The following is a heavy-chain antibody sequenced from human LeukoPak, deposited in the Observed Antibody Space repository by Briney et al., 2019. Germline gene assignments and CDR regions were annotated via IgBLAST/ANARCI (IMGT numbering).Heavy chain of an antibody. V-gene: IGHV4-39*01. CDR1: GGSISSSSYY. J-gene: IGHJ6*02. CDR2: IYYSGST. D-gene: IGHD3-10*01. Sequence: SETLSLTCTVSGGSISSSSYYWGWIRQPPGKGLEWIGSIYYSGSTYYNPSLKSRVTISVDTSKNQFSLKLGSVTAADTAVYYCARRASMVRGVRPKNYYYGMDVWGQGTTVTVSS. CDR3: ARRASMVRGVRPKNYYYGMDV.